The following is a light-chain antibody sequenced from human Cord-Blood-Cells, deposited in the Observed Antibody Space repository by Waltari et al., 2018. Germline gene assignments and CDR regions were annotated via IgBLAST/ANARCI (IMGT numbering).Light chain of an antibody. CDR1: SSNIGAGYD. CDR3: QSYDSSLSGSV. CDR2: GNS. J-gene: IGLJ2*01. V-gene: IGLV1-40*01. Sequence: QSVLTQPPSVSGAPGQRVTISCPGSSSNIGAGYDVQWYQQLPGTAPKLLIYGNSNRPSGVPDRFSGSKSGTSASLAITGLQAEDEADYYCQSYDSSLSGSVFGGGTKLTVL.